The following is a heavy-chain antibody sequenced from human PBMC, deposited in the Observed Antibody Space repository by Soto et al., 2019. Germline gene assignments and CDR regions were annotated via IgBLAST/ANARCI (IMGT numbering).Heavy chain of an antibody. CDR3: AKDAAAGPFEY. V-gene: IGHV3-7*01. J-gene: IGHJ4*02. CDR2: IKQDGSEK. D-gene: IGHD6-13*01. CDR1: GFTFSSYW. Sequence: GGSLRLSCAASGFTFSSYWMSWVRQAPGKGLEWVANIKQDGSEKYYVDSVKGRFTISRDNAKNSLYLQMNSLRAEDTAVYYCAKDAAAGPFEYWGQGTLVTVLL.